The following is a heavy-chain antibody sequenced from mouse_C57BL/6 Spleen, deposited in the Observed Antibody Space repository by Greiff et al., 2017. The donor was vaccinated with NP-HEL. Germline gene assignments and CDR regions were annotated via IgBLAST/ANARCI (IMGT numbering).Heavy chain of an antibody. CDR3: AIDFTWFAY. J-gene: IGHJ3*01. V-gene: IGHV1-82*01. Sequence: QVQLQQSGPELVKPGASVKIFCKASGYAFSSSWMNWVKQRPGKGLEWIGRIYPGDGDTNYNGKFKGKATLTADKSSSTAYMQLSSLTSEDSAVYFCAIDFTWFAYWGQGTLVTVSA. CDR2: IYPGDGDT. CDR1: GYAFSSSW.